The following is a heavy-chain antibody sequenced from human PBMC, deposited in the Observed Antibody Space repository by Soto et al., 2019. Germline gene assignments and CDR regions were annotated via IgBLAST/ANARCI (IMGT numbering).Heavy chain of an antibody. CDR3: ARAGPELRSGWSYFDS. CDR2: IYFSGST. CDR1: GGSISRYY. Sequence: SETLSLTCTVSGGSISRYYWTWIRRPPGKGLEWIGYIYFSGSTNYNPSLKSRVTMSVDTSKTQFSLNLSSVTAADTAVYYCARAGPELRSGWSYFDSWGQGTLVTVSS. V-gene: IGHV4-59*01. D-gene: IGHD6-19*01. J-gene: IGHJ4*02.